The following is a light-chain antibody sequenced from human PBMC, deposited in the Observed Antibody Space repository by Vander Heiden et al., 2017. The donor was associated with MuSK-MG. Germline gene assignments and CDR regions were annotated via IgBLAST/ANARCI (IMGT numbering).Light chain of an antibody. CDR3: QVQDSGSDHVV. CDR1: NIGSKS. CDR2: WDS. J-gene: IGLJ2*01. Sequence: SYVLTQPPSVSVAPGKTARITCGGNNIGSKSVHWYQLKPGQAPVRGNVWDSDRPSGIPERFSGSNSGKMAKLPTCRVEAGYETHDDGQVQDSGSDHVVFGGGTKLTVL. V-gene: IGLV3-21*04.